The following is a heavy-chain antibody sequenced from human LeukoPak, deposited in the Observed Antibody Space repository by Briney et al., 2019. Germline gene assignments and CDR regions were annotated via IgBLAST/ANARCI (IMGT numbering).Heavy chain of an antibody. CDR2: INHSGTT. CDR3: ARGYPDSSGYYYGSWFDP. V-gene: IGHV4-34*01. Sequence: PSETLSLTCAVYGGSFSGYYWRWIRQTPGKGLEWIGEINHSGTTNYSPSLKSRVTISVDTSKNQFSLELSSVTAADTAVYYCARGYPDSSGYYYGSWFDPWGQGTLVTVSS. D-gene: IGHD3-22*01. CDR1: GGSFSGYY. J-gene: IGHJ5*02.